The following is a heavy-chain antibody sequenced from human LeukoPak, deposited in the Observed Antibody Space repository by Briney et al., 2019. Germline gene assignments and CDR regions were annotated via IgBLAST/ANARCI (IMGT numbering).Heavy chain of an antibody. Sequence: QPGGSLRLSCAASGFTFSSYWMHWVRQAPGKGLVWVSHIKPDGSYTSYADSVKGRFTISRDNSQSTLYLQMNSLRAEDTAVYYCARARNNYDSSGYSALDYWGQGTLVTV. CDR3: ARARNNYDSSGYSALDY. CDR1: GFTFSSYW. J-gene: IGHJ4*02. CDR2: IKPDGSYT. V-gene: IGHV3-74*01. D-gene: IGHD3-22*01.